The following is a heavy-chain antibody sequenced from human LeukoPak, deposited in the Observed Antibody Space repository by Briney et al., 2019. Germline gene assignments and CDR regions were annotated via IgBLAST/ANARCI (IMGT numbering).Heavy chain of an antibody. CDR2: ISHDGSHQ. D-gene: IGHD6-19*01. V-gene: IGHV3-30*04. Sequence: PGGSLRLSCAASGFTFSSYAMHWVRQAPGKGLEWVAVISHDGSHQNYADSVKGRFTISRDNSKNTLYLQMNSLRAEDTAVYYCVRDWSSSGEDAFDIWGQGTMVTVSS. CDR1: GFTFSSYA. J-gene: IGHJ3*02. CDR3: VRDWSSSGEDAFDI.